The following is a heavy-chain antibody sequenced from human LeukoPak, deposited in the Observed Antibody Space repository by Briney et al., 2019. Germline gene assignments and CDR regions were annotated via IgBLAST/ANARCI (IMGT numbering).Heavy chain of an antibody. CDR1: GFTFSSYA. Sequence: PGGSLRLSCAASGFTFSSYAMSWVRQAPGKGLEWVSAISGPAGSWDYADSVKGRFTISRDNAKNTLYLQMNSLKVEDTAVYYCTRVFVGDEYSSSGYWGQGTLITVSS. J-gene: IGHJ4*02. V-gene: IGHV3-23*01. CDR2: ISGPAGSW. CDR3: TRVFVGDEYSSSGY. D-gene: IGHD6-13*01.